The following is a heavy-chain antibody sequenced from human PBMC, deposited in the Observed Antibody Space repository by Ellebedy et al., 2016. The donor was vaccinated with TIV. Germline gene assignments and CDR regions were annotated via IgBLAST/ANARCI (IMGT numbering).Heavy chain of an antibody. V-gene: IGHV4-30-4*01. CDR3: ASRQRIGSRRGAGGDY. CDR2: IYYSGST. J-gene: IGHJ4*02. CDR1: GGSISSGDYY. Sequence: MPSETLSLTCTVSGGSISSGDYYWSWIRQPPGKGLEWIGYIYYSGSTYYNPSLKSRVTISVDTSKNQFSLKLSSVTAADTAVYYCASRQRIGSRRGAGGDYWGQGTLVTVSS. D-gene: IGHD1-1*01.